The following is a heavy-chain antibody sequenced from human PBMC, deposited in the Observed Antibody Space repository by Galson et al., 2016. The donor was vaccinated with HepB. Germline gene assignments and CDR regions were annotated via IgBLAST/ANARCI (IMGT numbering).Heavy chain of an antibody. CDR3: EKISLAGYNSGWGGSFDI. CDR1: GFSISIFS. V-gene: IGHV3-23*01. Sequence: SLRLSCAASGFSISIFSMNWVRQAPGKGLEWVSAIRGSATGTSYPVSVKGRVTISRDNSKNTLYPQMNSLRAEDAAVYYCEKISLAGYNSGWGGSFDIWGRGTMVTVSS. D-gene: IGHD6-19*01. CDR2: IRGSATGT. J-gene: IGHJ3*02.